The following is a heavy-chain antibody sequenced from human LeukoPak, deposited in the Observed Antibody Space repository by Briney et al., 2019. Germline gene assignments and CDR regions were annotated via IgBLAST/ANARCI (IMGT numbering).Heavy chain of an antibody. CDR3: AKGDAFSYGGYYLDS. CDR1: GFTFSTYA. D-gene: IGHD4-23*01. V-gene: IGHV3-30-3*01. CDR2: FSYDGSTQ. Sequence: QPGRSLRLSCAGSGFTFSTYAMHAVRQAPGKGLEWVALFSYDGSTQRYADSVKGRFTMSRDNSKNTLYLQMNSLRPGDTAVYYCAKGDAFSYGGYYLDSWGQGTLVTVSS. J-gene: IGHJ4*02.